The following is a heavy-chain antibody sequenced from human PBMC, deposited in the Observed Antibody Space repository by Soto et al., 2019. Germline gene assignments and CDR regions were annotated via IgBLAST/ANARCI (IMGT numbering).Heavy chain of an antibody. D-gene: IGHD6-19*01. CDR2: ISSDGKTK. CDR3: AKEVAVAGDLDY. V-gene: IGHV3-30*18. CDR1: GFTFSSYG. J-gene: IGHJ4*01. Sequence: GGSLRLSCVASGFTFSSYGIHWVRQAPGKGLEWVGVISSDGKTKYYADSVKGRSTISGDNSKNTLYLQMDSLRPEDTAVYYCAKEVAVAGDLDYWGHGTLVTVSS.